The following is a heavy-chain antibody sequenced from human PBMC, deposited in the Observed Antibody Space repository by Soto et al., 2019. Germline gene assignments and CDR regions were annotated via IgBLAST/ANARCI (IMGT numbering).Heavy chain of an antibody. CDR2: VAYSGGT. Sequence: QVQLQESGPGLVKPSQTLFLTCTVSGGSITRGGSYWSWIRQHPEKGLEWIGYVAYSGGTYYNPSLKSRVTFLVDMSKNLLSLRLSSVTAADTAVYYCARAWLEYNWFDSWGQGTLVTVSS. D-gene: IGHD5-12*01. V-gene: IGHV4-31*03. J-gene: IGHJ5*01. CDR3: ARAWLEYNWFDS. CDR1: GGSITRGGSY.